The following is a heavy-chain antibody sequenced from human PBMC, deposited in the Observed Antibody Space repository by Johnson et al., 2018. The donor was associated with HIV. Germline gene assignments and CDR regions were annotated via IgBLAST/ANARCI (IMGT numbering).Heavy chain of an antibody. CDR1: GFTFSSYA. D-gene: IGHD2/OR15-2a*01. Sequence: QVQLMESGGGVVQPGRSLRLSCAASGFTFSSYAMYWVRQAPGKGLEWVAVISYDGSKKYYADTVKGRFTISRDNSKNSLYLQMNSMRAGATAVYYCARLSRGAFDIWGHGTMVTVSS. V-gene: IGHV3-30*04. CDR3: ARLSRGAFDI. CDR2: ISYDGSKK. J-gene: IGHJ3*02.